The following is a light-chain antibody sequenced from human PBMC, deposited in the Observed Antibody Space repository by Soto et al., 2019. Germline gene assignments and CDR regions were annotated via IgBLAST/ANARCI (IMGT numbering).Light chain of an antibody. J-gene: IGKJ1*01. Sequence: DIVMTQSPDSLAVSLGERATINCKSSQSVLYSSHNKNYLAWYQQKPGQPPKLLIYWASTRESGVPDRFSGGGSGTDFTLTISSLQAEDVAVYYCLQYYSTPWTLGQGTKVDIK. V-gene: IGKV4-1*01. CDR3: LQYYSTPWT. CDR1: QSVLYSSHNKNY. CDR2: WAS.